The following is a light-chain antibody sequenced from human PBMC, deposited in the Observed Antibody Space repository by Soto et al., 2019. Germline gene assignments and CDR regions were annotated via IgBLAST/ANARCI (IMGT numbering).Light chain of an antibody. J-gene: IGKJ3*01. Sequence: EIVMTQSPATLSVSPGERATLSCRASQSVSSNLAWYQQKPDQAPRLLIYGASTRATGIPARFSGSGSGTEFTLTISSLQSEDFAVYYCQQYNNWPLTFGPGTKVDIK. V-gene: IGKV3-15*01. CDR1: QSVSSN. CDR2: GAS. CDR3: QQYNNWPLT.